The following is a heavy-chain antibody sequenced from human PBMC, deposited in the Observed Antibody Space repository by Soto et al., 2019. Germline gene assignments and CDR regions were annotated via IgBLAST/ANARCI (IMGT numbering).Heavy chain of an antibody. Sequence: LELLCLTRTVVGGSIGTLYWRLLRQPPGKGLEWIGYIHYSGSTNYNPSLKSRVTISVDTSKNQFSLKLRSVTAADTAVYYCARGIYGSGDHYYYGMDVWGQGTTVTVSS. CDR1: GGSIGTLY. J-gene: IGHJ6*02. CDR3: ARGIYGSGDHYYYGMDV. D-gene: IGHD3-10*01. CDR2: IHYSGST. V-gene: IGHV4-59*11.